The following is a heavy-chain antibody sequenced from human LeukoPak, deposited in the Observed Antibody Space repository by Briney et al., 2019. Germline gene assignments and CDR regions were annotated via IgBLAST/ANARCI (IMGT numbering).Heavy chain of an antibody. CDR3: ASEPLLWFGDDAFDI. J-gene: IGHJ3*02. CDR1: GFTFSSYA. V-gene: IGHV3-30*04. CDR2: ISYDGSNK. Sequence: GRSLRLSCAASGFTFSSYAMHWVRQAPGKGLEWVAVISYDGSNKYYADSVKGRFTISRDNAKNSLYLQMNSLRAEDTAVYYCASEPLLWFGDDAFDIWGQGTMVTVSS. D-gene: IGHD3-10*01.